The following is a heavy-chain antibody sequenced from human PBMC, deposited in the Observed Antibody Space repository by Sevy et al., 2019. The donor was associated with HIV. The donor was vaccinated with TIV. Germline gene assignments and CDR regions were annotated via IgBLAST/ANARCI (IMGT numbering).Heavy chain of an antibody. CDR3: ARDSIGVEMATITPGEGYFDY. Sequence: ASVKVSCKASGYTFTSYGISWVRQAPGQGLEWMGWISAYNGNTNYAQKLQGRVTMTTDTSTSTAYMELRSLRSDDTAVYYCARDSIGVEMATITPGEGYFDYWGQGTLVTVSS. D-gene: IGHD5-12*01. CDR2: ISAYNGNT. CDR1: GYTFTSYG. J-gene: IGHJ4*02. V-gene: IGHV1-18*01.